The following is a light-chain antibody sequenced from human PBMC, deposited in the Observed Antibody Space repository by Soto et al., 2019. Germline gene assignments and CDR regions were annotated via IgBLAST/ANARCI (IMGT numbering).Light chain of an antibody. V-gene: IGLV2-14*01. CDR1: SSVVGGYNY. J-gene: IGLJ1*01. CDR3: SSYTSSSFYV. CDR2: DVS. Sequence: QSALTQPASVSGSPGQSITISCTGTSSVVGGYNYVSWYQQHPGKAPKLMIYDVSNRPSGVSNRFSGSKSGNTASLTISGLQAEDEADSYCSSYTSSSFYVFGPGTKVTVL.